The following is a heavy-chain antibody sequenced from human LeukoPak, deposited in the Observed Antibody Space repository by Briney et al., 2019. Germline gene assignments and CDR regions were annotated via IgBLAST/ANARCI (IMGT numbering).Heavy chain of an antibody. CDR1: GFTFSSYT. D-gene: IGHD2-21*02. J-gene: IGHJ4*02. V-gene: IGHV3-21*01. CDR3: ARDVTHCGGDCYSGDY. Sequence: PGGSLRLSCAASGFTFSSYTMNRVRQAPGKGLEWVSSISSSSSYINYADSVKGRFTISRDNAKNSLYLQMNSLRAEDTAVYYCARDVTHCGGDCYSGDYWGQGTLVTVSS. CDR2: ISSSSSYI.